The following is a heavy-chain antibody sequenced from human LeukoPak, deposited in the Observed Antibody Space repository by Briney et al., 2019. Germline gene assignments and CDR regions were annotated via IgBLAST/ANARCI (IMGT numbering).Heavy chain of an antibody. CDR1: GFTFSSYA. Sequence: GGSLRLSCAASGFTFSSYAMHWVRQAPGKGLEWVAVISYDGSNKYYADSVKGRFTISRDNSKNTLYLQMNSLRAEDTAVYYCAREVGATIGLLHYFDYWGQGTLVTASS. D-gene: IGHD1-26*01. CDR2: ISYDGSNK. V-gene: IGHV3-30*01. CDR3: AREVGATIGLLHYFDY. J-gene: IGHJ4*02.